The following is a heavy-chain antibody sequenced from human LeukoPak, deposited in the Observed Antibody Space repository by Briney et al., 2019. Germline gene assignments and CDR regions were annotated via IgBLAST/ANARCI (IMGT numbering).Heavy chain of an antibody. CDR2: IYYSGRT. CDR1: GDSVSRSDSY. V-gene: IGHV4-39*01. Sequence: SETLSPTCSVSGDSVSRSDSYWDWIRQPPGKGLEWIGTIYYSGRTYYSPSLESRVTMSVDPSNNQFSLNLRSVTAADTAVYYCARRRYYDGSGYLEWGQGTLLSVSS. J-gene: IGHJ1*01. CDR3: ARRRYYDGSGYLE. D-gene: IGHD3-22*01.